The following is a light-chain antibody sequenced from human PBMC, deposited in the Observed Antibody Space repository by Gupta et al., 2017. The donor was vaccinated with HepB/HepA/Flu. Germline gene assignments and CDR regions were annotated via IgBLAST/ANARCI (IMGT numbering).Light chain of an antibody. Sequence: QSALTPPASVSGSPGQSLTISFTGSSTDVSWYLQHPGKAPKLMIYAVTLRPPRVSHRFSGSKSGDTATLTITELQTEDEAYYYCGSCTSSSNLGVFGGGTKVTVL. CDR1: STDV. J-gene: IGLJ3*02. V-gene: IGLV2-14*03. CDR2: AVT. CDR3: GSCTSSSNLGV.